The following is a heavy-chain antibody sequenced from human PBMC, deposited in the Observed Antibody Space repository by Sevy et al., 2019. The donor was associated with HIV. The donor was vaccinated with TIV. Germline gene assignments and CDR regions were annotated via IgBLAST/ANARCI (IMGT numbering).Heavy chain of an antibody. CDR2: FGIAGDT. J-gene: IGHJ4*02. CDR1: GFTFSFYD. V-gene: IGHV3-13*01. D-gene: IGHD1-26*01. CDR3: ARKSTSYSHFDY. Sequence: GGSLRLSCAASGFTFSFYDMHWVRQATGKGLEWVSGFGIAGDTYYAGSVKGRFTISRDNVKNSLYLQMNSLRAGDTAVYYCARKSTSYSHFDYWGQGTLVTVSS.